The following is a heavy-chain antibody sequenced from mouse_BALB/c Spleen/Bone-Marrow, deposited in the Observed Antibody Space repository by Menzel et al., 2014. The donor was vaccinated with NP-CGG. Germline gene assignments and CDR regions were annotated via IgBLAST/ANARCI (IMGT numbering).Heavy chain of an antibody. CDR1: GDSITSSY. V-gene: IGHV3-8*02. J-gene: IGHJ2*02. Sequence: EVKLMESGPSLVKPSQTLSLTCSVTGDSITSSYWNWIRKFPGNKLEYVGYISYSGNAYYNPSLKSRISLTRDTSKNQYYLQLNSVTTEDTATYFCARGNGYHFDYWGQGTSLTVSS. CDR3: ARGNGYHFDY. CDR2: ISYSGNA. D-gene: IGHD1-2*01.